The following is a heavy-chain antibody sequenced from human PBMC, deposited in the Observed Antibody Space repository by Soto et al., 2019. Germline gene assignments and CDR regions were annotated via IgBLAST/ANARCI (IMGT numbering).Heavy chain of an antibody. J-gene: IGHJ5*02. CDR2: IVVGSGNT. CDR1: GFTFTSSA. CDR3: AADTRLYYYDSSGSNWFDP. Sequence: ASVKVSCKASGFTFTSSAVQWVRQARGQRLEWIGWIVVGSGNTNYAQKFQERVTITRDMSTSTAYMELSSLRSEDTAVYYCAADTRLYYYDSSGSNWFDPWGQGTLVTVSS. D-gene: IGHD3-22*01. V-gene: IGHV1-58*01.